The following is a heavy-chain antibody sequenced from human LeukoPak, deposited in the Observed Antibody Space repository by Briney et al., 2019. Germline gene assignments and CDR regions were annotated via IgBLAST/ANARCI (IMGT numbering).Heavy chain of an antibody. CDR1: GGTFSSYA. D-gene: IGHD3-22*01. V-gene: IGHV1-69*05. CDR2: IIPIFGTA. J-gene: IGHJ4*02. CDR3: AREVGDSSGYYYHYFDY. Sequence: SVKVSCRASGGTFSSYAISWVRQAPGQGLEWMGGIIPIFGTANYAQKFQGRVTITTDESTSTAYMELSSLRSEDTAVYCCAREVGDSSGYYYHYFDYWGQGTLVTVSS.